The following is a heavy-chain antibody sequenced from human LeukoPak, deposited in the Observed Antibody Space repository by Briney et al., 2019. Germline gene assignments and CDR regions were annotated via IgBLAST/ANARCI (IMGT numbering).Heavy chain of an antibody. J-gene: IGHJ5*02. D-gene: IGHD6-19*01. CDR1: GYTFTCHY. CDR2: INPNTGDT. Sequence: ASVKFCCKASGYTFTCHYLHWVRQAPGQGFEWMGWINPNTGDTNYAQNFQGRVNMTSDTYISTAYVELSRRRPDATAVYYCAKQGVAAFGPWFDPWGQGTLVTVSS. CDR3: AKQGVAAFGPWFDP. V-gene: IGHV1-2*02.